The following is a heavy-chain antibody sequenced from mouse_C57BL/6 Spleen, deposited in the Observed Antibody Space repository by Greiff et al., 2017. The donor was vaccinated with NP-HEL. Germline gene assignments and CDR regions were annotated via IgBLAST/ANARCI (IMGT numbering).Heavy chain of an antibody. D-gene: IGHD2-1*01. CDR1: GYTFTDYN. J-gene: IGHJ3*01. Sequence: EVQLQQSGPELVKPGASVKMSCKASGYTFTDYNMHWVKQSHGKSLEWIGYINPNNGGTSYNQKFKGKATLTVNKSSSTAYMELRSLTSEDSAVYYCASYGNLALFAYWGQGTLVTVSA. CDR3: ASYGNLALFAY. V-gene: IGHV1-22*01. CDR2: INPNNGGT.